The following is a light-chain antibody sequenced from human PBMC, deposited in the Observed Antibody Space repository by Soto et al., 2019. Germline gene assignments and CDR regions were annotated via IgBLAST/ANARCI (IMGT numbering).Light chain of an antibody. CDR1: SSDVGSYNL. CDR2: ENS. V-gene: IGLV2-23*01. J-gene: IGLJ3*02. CDR3: CSYAGSDNWV. Sequence: QSALTQPASVSGSPGQSITISCTGTSSDVGSYNLVSWYQHHPGKAPKLMIYENSKWPSWVSDRFSGSKSGNTASLTISGLQAEDEADYYCCSYAGSDNWVFGGGTKVTVL.